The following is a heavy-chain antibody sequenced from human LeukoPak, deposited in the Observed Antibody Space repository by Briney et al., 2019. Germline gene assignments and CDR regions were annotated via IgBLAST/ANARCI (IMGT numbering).Heavy chain of an antibody. V-gene: IGHV4-59*08. D-gene: IGHD3-10*01. J-gene: IGHJ3*02. Sequence: SETLSLTCTVSGGSISSYYWSWIRQPPGKGLEWIGYIYYSGSTNYNPSLKSRVTISVDTSKNQFSLKLTSVTAADTAVYYCARYGAYYGSTLDAFDIWGQGTMVTVSS. CDR2: IYYSGST. CDR1: GGSISSYY. CDR3: ARYGAYYGSTLDAFDI.